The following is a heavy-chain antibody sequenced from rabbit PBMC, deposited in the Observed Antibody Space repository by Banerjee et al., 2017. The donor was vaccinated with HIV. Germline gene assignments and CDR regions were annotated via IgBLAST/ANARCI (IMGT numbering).Heavy chain of an antibody. V-gene: IGHV1S40*01. CDR2: IYAGSSGST. D-gene: IGHD6-1*01. CDR1: GFSFSISYY. Sequence: QSLEESGGDLVKPGASLTLTGTASGFSFSISYYMCWVRQAPGKGLEWIACIYAGSSGSTYYASWAKGRFTISKTSSTTVTLQMTSLTAADTATYFCARDYTGDGYVTFNLWGPGTLVTVS. J-gene: IGHJ4*01. CDR3: ARDYTGDGYVTFNL.